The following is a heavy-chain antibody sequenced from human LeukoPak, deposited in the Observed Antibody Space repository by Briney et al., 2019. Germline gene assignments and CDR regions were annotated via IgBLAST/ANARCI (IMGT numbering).Heavy chain of an antibody. D-gene: IGHD2/OR15-2a*01. J-gene: IGHJ5*02. CDR2: ISSSSDYI. CDR1: RFTFSSYS. Sequence: GGSLRLSCAASRFTFSSYSMNWVRQAPGKGLEWVSSISSSSDYIYYADSVKGRFTVSRDNAGNSLYLQMNSLRVEDTAVYYCARGTEYGWLDPWGQGTLVTVSS. V-gene: IGHV3-21*01. CDR3: ARGTEYGWLDP.